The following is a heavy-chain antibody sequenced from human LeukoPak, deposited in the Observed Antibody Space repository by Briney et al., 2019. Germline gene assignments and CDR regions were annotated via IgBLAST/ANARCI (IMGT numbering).Heavy chain of an antibody. Sequence: SETLSLTCAVYGGSFSGYYWSWIRQPPGKGLEWIGEINHSGSTYYNPSLKSRVTISVDTSKNQFSLKLSSVTAADTAVYYCARGGVGYYYDSSGYRAGYFQHWGQGTLVTVSS. CDR1: GGSFSGYY. D-gene: IGHD3-22*01. CDR2: INHSGST. V-gene: IGHV4-34*01. J-gene: IGHJ1*01. CDR3: ARGGVGYYYDSSGYRAGYFQH.